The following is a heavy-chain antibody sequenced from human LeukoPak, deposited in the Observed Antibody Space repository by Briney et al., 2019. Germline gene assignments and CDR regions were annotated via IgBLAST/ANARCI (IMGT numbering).Heavy chain of an antibody. Sequence: SETLSLTCTVSGGSISSYYWSWIRQPPGKGLEWIGYIYYSGSTNYNPSLKSRVTISVDTSKNQFSLKLSSVTAADTAVYYCASLHQVRGLTVSDCWGQGTLVTVSS. J-gene: IGHJ4*02. CDR2: IYYSGST. CDR3: ASLHQVRGLTVSDC. V-gene: IGHV4-59*12. D-gene: IGHD3-10*01. CDR1: GGSISSYY.